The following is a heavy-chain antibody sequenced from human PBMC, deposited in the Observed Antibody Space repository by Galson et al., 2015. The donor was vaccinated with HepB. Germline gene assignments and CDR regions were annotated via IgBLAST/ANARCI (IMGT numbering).Heavy chain of an antibody. CDR2: IYPGDSDT. Sequence: QSGAEVKKPGESLKISCKGSGYSFTSYWIGWVRQMPGKGLEWMGIIYPGDSDTRYSPSFQGQVTISADKSISTAYLQWSSLKASDTAMYHCARRTTLYDSSGYYYVGGDIWAFDIWGQGTMVTVSS. V-gene: IGHV5-51*01. CDR1: GYSFTSYW. CDR3: ARRTTLYDSSGYYYVGGDIWAFDI. J-gene: IGHJ3*02. D-gene: IGHD3-22*01.